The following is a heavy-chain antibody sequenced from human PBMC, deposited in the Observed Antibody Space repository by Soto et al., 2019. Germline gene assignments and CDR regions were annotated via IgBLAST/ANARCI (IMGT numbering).Heavy chain of an antibody. J-gene: IGHJ5*02. Sequence: SETLSLTCTVSGDSVRSGIYYWSWIRQPPGKRLELIGFIDYSGSTNHNPSLKSRVTISIDTSKNQFSLKLKSVTAADTAVYYCARVGYHSSDYLSKWFDPWGQGTLVTVSS. CDR3: ARVGYHSSDYLSKWFDP. D-gene: IGHD3-22*01. CDR1: GDSVRSGIYY. CDR2: IDYSGST. V-gene: IGHV4-61*01.